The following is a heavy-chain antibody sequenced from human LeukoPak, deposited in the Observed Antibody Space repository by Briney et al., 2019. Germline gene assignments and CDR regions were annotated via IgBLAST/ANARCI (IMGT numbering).Heavy chain of an antibody. CDR1: GYTFTSYY. Sequence: ASVKVSCKASGYTFTSYYMHWVRQAPGQGLEWMGIINPSGGSTSYAQKFRGRVTMTRDMSTSTVYMELSSLRSEDTAVYYCARDCDFWSGYYYYMDVWGKGTTVTVSS. V-gene: IGHV1-46*01. CDR3: ARDCDFWSGYYYYMDV. J-gene: IGHJ6*03. D-gene: IGHD3-3*01. CDR2: INPSGGST.